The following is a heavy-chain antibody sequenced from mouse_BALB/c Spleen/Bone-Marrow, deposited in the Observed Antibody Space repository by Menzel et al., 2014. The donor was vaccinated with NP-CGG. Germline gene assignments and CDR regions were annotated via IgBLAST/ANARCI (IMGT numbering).Heavy chain of an antibody. D-gene: IGHD3-1*01. J-gene: IGHJ2*01. V-gene: IGHV7-3*02. CDR1: GFTFTDYY. CDR2: IRNKANGYTT. Sequence: EVQLVESGGGLVQPGGSLRLSCAPSGFTFTDYYTSWVRQPPGKALEWLGFIRNKANGYTTEYSASVKGRFTISRDNSQSILHLQMNTLRAEDSATYYCARDRAARATGYYFDYWGQGTTLTVSS. CDR3: ARDRAARATGYYFDY.